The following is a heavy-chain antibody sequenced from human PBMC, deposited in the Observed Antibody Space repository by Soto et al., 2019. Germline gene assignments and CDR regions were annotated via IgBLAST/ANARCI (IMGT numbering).Heavy chain of an antibody. CDR1: GGSVSSGSYY. CDR2: IYYSGST. Sequence: SETLSLTCTVSGGSVSSGSYYWSWIRQPPGKGLEWIGYIYYSGSTNYNPSLKSRVTISVDTSKNQFSLKLSSVAAADTAVYYCAREYSSSSSFDYWGQGTLVTVSS. V-gene: IGHV4-61*01. J-gene: IGHJ4*02. CDR3: AREYSSSSSFDY. D-gene: IGHD6-6*01.